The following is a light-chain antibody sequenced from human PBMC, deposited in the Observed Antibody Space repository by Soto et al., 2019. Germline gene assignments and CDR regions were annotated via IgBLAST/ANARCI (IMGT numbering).Light chain of an antibody. V-gene: IGKV1-39*01. CDR2: AAS. CDR3: QESRSALWGT. J-gene: IGKJ1*01. Sequence: DIQMTQSPSSLSASVGDRVTITCRASQSINSYLNWYQQKPGKAPKVLIYAASNLQSGVPSRFSGSGSGTDFTLTISGLQPEDSATYYCQESRSALWGTCGQGTKV. CDR1: QSINSY.